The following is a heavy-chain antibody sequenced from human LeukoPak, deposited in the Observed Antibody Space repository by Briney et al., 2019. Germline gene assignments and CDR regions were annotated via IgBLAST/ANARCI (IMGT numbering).Heavy chain of an antibody. Sequence: PGGSLRLSCAASGFTFSGYWMSWVRQAPGKGLEWVANIKKDGSEKYYVDSVKGRFTISRDNAKTSLYLQMNSLRAEDTALYYCAKDPLSGSGSFTWFDPWGQGTLVTVSS. D-gene: IGHD3-10*01. J-gene: IGHJ5*02. CDR2: IKKDGSEK. V-gene: IGHV3-7*03. CDR3: AKDPLSGSGSFTWFDP. CDR1: GFTFSGYW.